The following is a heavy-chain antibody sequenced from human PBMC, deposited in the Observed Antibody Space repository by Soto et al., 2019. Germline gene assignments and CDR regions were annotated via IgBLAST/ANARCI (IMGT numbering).Heavy chain of an antibody. D-gene: IGHD2-15*01. CDR2: IYYSGST. Sequence: SETLSLTCTVSGGSISSSSYYWGWIRQPPGKGLEWIGSIYYSGSTYYNPSLKSRVTISVDTSKNQFSLELSSVTAADTAVYYCARSHYCSGGSCYFLGPYGMDVWGQGTTVTVSS. V-gene: IGHV4-39*07. J-gene: IGHJ6*02. CDR3: ARSHYCSGGSCYFLGPYGMDV. CDR1: GGSISSSSYY.